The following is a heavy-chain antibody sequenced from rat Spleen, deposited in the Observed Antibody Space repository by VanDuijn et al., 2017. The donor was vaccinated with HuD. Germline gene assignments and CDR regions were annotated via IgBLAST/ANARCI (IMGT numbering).Heavy chain of an antibody. J-gene: IGHJ4*01. CDR3: ASGIRGTGVMDA. V-gene: IGHV5-17*01. CDR1: GFTFSDYA. CDR2: ISYDGSST. D-gene: IGHD4-3*01. Sequence: EVQLVESGGGLVQPGRSLKLSCAASGFTFSDYAMAWVRQAPKKGLEWVATISYDGSSTYYRDSVKGRFTISRDNAKSTLYLQMDSLRSEDTATYYCASGIRGTGVMDAWGQGASVTVSS.